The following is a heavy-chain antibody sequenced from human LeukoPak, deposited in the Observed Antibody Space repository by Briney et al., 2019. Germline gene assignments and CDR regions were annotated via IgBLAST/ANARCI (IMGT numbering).Heavy chain of an antibody. J-gene: IGHJ5*02. D-gene: IGHD3-9*01. CDR1: GYTFTSYY. V-gene: IGHV1-46*01. CDR3: ARAPLYDIFTGDDRLFDP. Sequence: ASVKVSCKASGYTFTSYYMHWVRQAPGQGLEWMGIINPSGGSTSYAQKFQGRVTMTRDTSTSTVYMELSSLRSEDTAVYYCARAPLYDIFTGDDRLFDPWGQGTLVTVSS. CDR2: INPSGGST.